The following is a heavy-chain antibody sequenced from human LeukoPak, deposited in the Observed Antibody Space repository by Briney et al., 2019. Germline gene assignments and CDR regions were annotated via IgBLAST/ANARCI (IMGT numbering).Heavy chain of an antibody. J-gene: IGHJ4*02. D-gene: IGHD3-3*01. Sequence: SVKVSCKASGGTFSSYAISWVRQAPGQWLERMGGIMPIFGTANYAQKFQGRVTITADESTSTAYMELSSLRSEDTAVYYCAGEYYDFWSGYYFLDYWGQGTLVTVSS. V-gene: IGHV1-69*13. CDR3: AGEYYDFWSGYYFLDY. CDR2: IMPIFGTA. CDR1: GGTFSSYA.